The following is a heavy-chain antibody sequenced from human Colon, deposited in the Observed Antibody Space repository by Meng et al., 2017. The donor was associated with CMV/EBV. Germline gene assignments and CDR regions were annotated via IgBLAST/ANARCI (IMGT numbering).Heavy chain of an antibody. Sequence: GESLKISCAASGFTFSSNGMHWVRQAPGKGLEWVAVIWYDGSNKYYADSVKGRFTISRDNSKNTLYLQMNSLRAEDTAVYYCAKVMDSYLLHGMDVWGQGTTVTVSS. J-gene: IGHJ6*02. D-gene: IGHD5-18*01. CDR2: IWYDGSNK. CDR3: AKVMDSYLLHGMDV. CDR1: GFTFSSNG. V-gene: IGHV3-33*06.